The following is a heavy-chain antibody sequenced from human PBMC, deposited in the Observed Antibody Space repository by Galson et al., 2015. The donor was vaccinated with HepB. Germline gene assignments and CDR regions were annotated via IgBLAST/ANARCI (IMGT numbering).Heavy chain of an antibody. J-gene: IGHJ6*02. CDR3: ARGYSSGLTTSYYYGMDV. CDR2: VSTFNGNT. D-gene: IGHD6-19*01. V-gene: IGHV1-18*01. CDR1: GYSFINYG. Sequence: SVKVSCKASGYSFINYGISWVRQAPGQGLEWMGWVSTFNGNTNYAQKFQGRVTMTTDTSTSTAYIDLRSLRSDDTAIYFCARGYSSGLTTSYYYGMDVWGQGTLVTVSS.